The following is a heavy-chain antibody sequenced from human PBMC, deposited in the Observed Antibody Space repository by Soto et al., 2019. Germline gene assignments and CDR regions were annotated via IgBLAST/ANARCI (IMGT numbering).Heavy chain of an antibody. D-gene: IGHD3-3*01. CDR1: GGTLSSFA. CDR3: ARSRSPVFYDFWSGYYSPDY. CDR2: IIPIFGTA. Sequence: VEVSRKASGGTLSSFAISWVRQAPGQGLEWMGGIIPIFGTANYAQKFQGRVTITADESTSTAYMELSSLRSEDTAVYYCARSRSPVFYDFWSGYYSPDYWGQGTLVTVSS. V-gene: IGHV1-69*13. J-gene: IGHJ4*02.